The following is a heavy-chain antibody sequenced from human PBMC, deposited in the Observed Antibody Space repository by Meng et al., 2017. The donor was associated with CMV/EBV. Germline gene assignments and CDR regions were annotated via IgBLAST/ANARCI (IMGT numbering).Heavy chain of an antibody. J-gene: IGHJ4*02. D-gene: IGHD3-16*01. CDR3: VREFSRDVFFDH. V-gene: IGHV3-30*04. Sequence: GESLKISCAASGFKFSYYVVQRVRQAPGKVPEWLATLSQDGTYTASADSVRGRFTISRDNSGNMLYLDMSSLRVDDTAVYFCVREFSRDVFFDHWGQGTLVTVSS. CDR1: GFKFSYYV. CDR2: LSQDGTYT.